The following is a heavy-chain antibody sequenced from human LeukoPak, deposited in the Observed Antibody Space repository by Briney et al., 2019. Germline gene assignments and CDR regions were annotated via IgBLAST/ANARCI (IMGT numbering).Heavy chain of an antibody. CDR1: GFTFSSYA. D-gene: IGHD6-19*01. J-gene: IGHJ4*02. Sequence: PGGSLRLSCAASGFTFSSYAMSWVRQAPGKGLEWVSYISSSGSSIYYADSVRGRFTISRDNAKNSLYLQMNSLRAEDTAVYYCARDEAGYSSGWGQGTLVTVSS. V-gene: IGHV3-48*04. CDR3: ARDEAGYSSG. CDR2: ISSSGSSI.